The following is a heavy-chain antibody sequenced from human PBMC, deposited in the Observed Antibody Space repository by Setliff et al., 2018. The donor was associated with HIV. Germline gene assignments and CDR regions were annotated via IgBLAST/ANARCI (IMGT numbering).Heavy chain of an antibody. CDR2: IYYSGTT. D-gene: IGHD3-10*01. J-gene: IGHJ4*02. Sequence: SGPTLVNPTQTLTLTCTFSGFSLSTSGMCVSWIRQPPGKALEWLAPIYYSGTTHYNPSLKSRVNISMDTSENRFSLRLTSVTAADTAVYYCAREGLWFGELSGAHDFWGQGTLVTVSS. CDR3: AREGLWFGELSGAHDF. CDR1: GFSLSTSGMC. V-gene: IGHV4-31*03.